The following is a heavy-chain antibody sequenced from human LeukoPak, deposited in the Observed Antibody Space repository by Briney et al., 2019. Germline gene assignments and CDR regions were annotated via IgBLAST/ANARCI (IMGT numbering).Heavy chain of an antibody. CDR1: GGSISPYF. Sequence: PSETLSLNCTVSGGSISPYFWSWMRQTPGKGLEWIGYISYTGSTNYNPALKSRVTISLDTSKNQFSLQLTSVTAADTAVYYCARDDYRGVTNFDPWGQGTLVTVSS. D-gene: IGHD3-10*01. V-gene: IGHV4-59*01. J-gene: IGHJ5*02. CDR3: ARDDYRGVTNFDP. CDR2: ISYTGST.